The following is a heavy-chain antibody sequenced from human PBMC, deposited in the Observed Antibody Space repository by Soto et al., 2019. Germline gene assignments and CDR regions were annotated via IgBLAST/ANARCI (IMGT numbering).Heavy chain of an antibody. J-gene: IGHJ4*02. V-gene: IGHV3-23*01. Sequence: PGGSLRLSCAPSGFTFSSSAMSWVRQAPGKGLEWVSAISGSGGSTYYADSVKGRFTISRDNSKNTLYLEMSSLRAEDTAVYYCAKGYISRGNFGSWGQGTLVTVSS. CDR3: AKGYISRGNFGS. CDR1: GFTFSSSA. D-gene: IGHD3-10*01. CDR2: ISGSGGST.